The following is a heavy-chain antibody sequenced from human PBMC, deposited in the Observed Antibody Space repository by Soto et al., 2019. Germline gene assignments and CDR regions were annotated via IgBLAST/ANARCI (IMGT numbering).Heavy chain of an antibody. V-gene: IGHV4-34*01. CDR1: GGSFSGYY. D-gene: IGHD3-10*01. CDR2: INHSGST. CDR3: ARTTMVDFSGRVDLRRDAFDI. Sequence: SETLSLTCAVYGGSFSGYYWSWIRQPPGKGLEWIGEINHSGSTNYNPSLKSRVTISLDTSKNQFSLKLSSVTAADTAVYYCARTTMVDFSGRVDLRRDAFDIWGQGTMVT. J-gene: IGHJ3*02.